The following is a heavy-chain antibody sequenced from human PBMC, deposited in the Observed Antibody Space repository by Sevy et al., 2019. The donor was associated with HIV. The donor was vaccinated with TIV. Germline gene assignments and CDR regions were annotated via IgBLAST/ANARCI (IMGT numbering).Heavy chain of an antibody. D-gene: IGHD3-3*01. J-gene: IGHJ6*02. Sequence: SETLSLTCTVSGGSISSSSYYWGWIRQPPGKGLEWIGSIYYSGSTYYNPSLKSRVTISVDTSKNQFSLKLSSVTAADTAVYYCARQGREYYDYWSGHWGMDVWGQWTTVTVSS. CDR1: GGSISSSSYY. CDR3: ARQGREYYDYWSGHWGMDV. V-gene: IGHV4-39*01. CDR2: IYYSGST.